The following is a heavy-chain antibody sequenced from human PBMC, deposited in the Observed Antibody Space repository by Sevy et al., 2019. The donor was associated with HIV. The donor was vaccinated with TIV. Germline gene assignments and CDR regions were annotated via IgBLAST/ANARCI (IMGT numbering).Heavy chain of an antibody. CDR2: ISWNSGSI. CDR3: AKESSGYSFDY. D-gene: IGHD3-22*01. CDR1: GFTFDDYA. J-gene: IGHJ4*02. V-gene: IGHV3-9*01. Sequence: GGSLRLSCAASGFTFDDYAMHWVRQAPGKGLEWVSGISWNSGSIGYADSVKGRFTISRDNAKNSLYLQMNSLRAEDTALYYCAKESSGYSFDYWVQGTLVTVSS.